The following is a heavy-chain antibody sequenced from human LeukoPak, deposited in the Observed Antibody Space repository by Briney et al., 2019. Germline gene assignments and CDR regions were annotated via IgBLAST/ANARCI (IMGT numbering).Heavy chain of an antibody. CDR1: GGSFSGNY. Sequence: SETLSLTCAVYGGSFSGNYWSWVRQPPGKGLEWIGEMNHRGSTNYNPSLKSRVTISIDASKNQFFLKLNSLTAADTAVYYCARVPESVGINYFNSWGQGTLVTVSS. D-gene: IGHD3-3*02. CDR3: ARVPESVGINYFNS. V-gene: IGHV4-34*01. J-gene: IGHJ4*02. CDR2: MNHRGST.